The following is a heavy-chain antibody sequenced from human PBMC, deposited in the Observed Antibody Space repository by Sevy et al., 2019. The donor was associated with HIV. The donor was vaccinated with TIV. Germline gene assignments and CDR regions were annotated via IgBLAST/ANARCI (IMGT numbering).Heavy chain of an antibody. CDR3: ARGRKCFSGGCYFDS. Sequence: GGSLRLSCAASGFTFSSYAMTWVRQTPGKGLEWVSIIGASGSDTYYPASVKGRFTISRDNSKNTLYLQMTSLRVEDTAVYYCARGRKCFSGGCYFDSWGQGTLVTVSS. J-gene: IGHJ4*02. V-gene: IGHV3-23*01. CDR1: GFTFSSYA. D-gene: IGHD2-15*01. CDR2: IGASGSDT.